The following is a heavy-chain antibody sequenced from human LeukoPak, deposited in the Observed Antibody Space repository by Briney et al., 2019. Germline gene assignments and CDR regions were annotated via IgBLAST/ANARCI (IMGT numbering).Heavy chain of an antibody. CDR2: ISTSSSYI. D-gene: IGHD4-17*01. CDR3: ARTRGDPSYFDY. CDR1: GFTFNGYS. Sequence: GGTLRLSCSASGFTFNGYSMNWVRQAPGKGLEWVSSISTSSSYIYYADSVKGRFTISRNNPKNSLYLQMNSLRAEDTAVYYCARTRGDPSYFDYWGQGTLVTVSS. V-gene: IGHV3-21*01. J-gene: IGHJ4*02.